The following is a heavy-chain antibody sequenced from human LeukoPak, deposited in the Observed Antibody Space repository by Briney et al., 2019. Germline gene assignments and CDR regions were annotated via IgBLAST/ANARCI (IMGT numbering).Heavy chain of an antibody. D-gene: IGHD3-16*01. V-gene: IGHV4-38-2*02. J-gene: IGHJ4*02. CDR1: GYSISSGYY. Sequence: SETLSLTCTVSGYSISSGYYWGWIRQPPGKGLEWIGSIYHSGSTYYSPSLKSRVTISVDTSKNQFSLKLSSVTAADTAVYYCAESPLGASGYWGQGTLVTVSS. CDR2: IYHSGST. CDR3: AESPLGASGY.